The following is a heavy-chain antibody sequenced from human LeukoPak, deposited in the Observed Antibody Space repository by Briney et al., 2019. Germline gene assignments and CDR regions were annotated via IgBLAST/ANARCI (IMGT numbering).Heavy chain of an antibody. D-gene: IGHD6-13*01. Sequence: GGSLRLSCAASECTFGRYAMHWVRKAPGEGGEGVSYISSSSFKIGYADSVKGRLTISRDNSKNSLYLQMNSLRVEDTAVYYCVREPSYGSSWYYYMDVWGKGTTVTVSS. V-gene: IGHV3-48*04. CDR1: ECTFGRYA. J-gene: IGHJ6*03. CDR2: ISSSSFKI. CDR3: VREPSYGSSWYYYMDV.